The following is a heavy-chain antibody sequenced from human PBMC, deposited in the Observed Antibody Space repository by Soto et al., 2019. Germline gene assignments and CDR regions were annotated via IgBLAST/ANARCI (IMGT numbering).Heavy chain of an antibody. V-gene: IGHV4-34*02. CDR3: ARGSRSLYYYDTSASNYFSP. J-gene: IGHJ5*02. Sequence: QVQLQQWGAGLLKPSETLSLTCAVFNGSLSGYYWSWIRQSPGKGPEWIGESNHGGSTNYNPSLRSRLSISVDTSKNQFSLRLRSVTAADTAVYYCARGSRSLYYYDTSASNYFSPWGQGTLATVSS. D-gene: IGHD3-22*01. CDR2: SNHGGST. CDR1: NGSLSGYY.